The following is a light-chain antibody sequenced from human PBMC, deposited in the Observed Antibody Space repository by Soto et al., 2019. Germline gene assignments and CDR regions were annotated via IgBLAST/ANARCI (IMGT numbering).Light chain of an antibody. J-gene: IGKJ4*01. CDR3: QQYGSFSPIT. CDR2: DAS. V-gene: IGKV1-5*01. Sequence: DIQITQSPSTLSASVGARVTITCRASQSISNWLAWYQQRPGIAPKLLIFDASILQSGVPSRFSGSGSGTEFTLSISRLQTDDFATYYCQQYGSFSPITFGGGTKVDNK. CDR1: QSISNW.